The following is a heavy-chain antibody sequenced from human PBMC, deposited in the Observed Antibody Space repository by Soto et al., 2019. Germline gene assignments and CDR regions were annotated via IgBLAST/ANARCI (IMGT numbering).Heavy chain of an antibody. V-gene: IGHV1-18*04. CDR1: GYTFTDYY. Sequence: GASVKGSCKASGYTFTDYYVHWVRQAPGQGLEWMGWISAYNGNTNYAQKLQGRVTMTTDTSTSTAYMELRSLRSDDTAVYYCARDWSGIAAAGTMVRYYYYYYGMDVWGQGTTVTVSS. CDR3: ARDWSGIAAAGTMVRYYYYYYGMDV. CDR2: ISAYNGNT. J-gene: IGHJ6*02. D-gene: IGHD6-13*01.